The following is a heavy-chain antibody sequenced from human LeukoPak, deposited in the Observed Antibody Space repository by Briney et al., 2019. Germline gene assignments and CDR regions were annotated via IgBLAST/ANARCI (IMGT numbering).Heavy chain of an antibody. CDR3: ARDKGAGALADY. D-gene: IGHD3-16*01. CDR1: GYTFTGYY. V-gene: IGHV1-2*02. Sequence: ASVKVSCKASGYTFTGYYMHWVRQAPGQGLEWMGWINPNSGGTNYAQKFQGRVTMTRDTSISTAYMELSRLTSDGTAVYYCARDKGAGALADYWGQGTLVTISS. CDR2: INPNSGGT. J-gene: IGHJ4*02.